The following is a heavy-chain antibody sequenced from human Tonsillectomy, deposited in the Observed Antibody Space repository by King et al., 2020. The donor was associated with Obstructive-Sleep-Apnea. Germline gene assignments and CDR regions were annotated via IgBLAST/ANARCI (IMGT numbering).Heavy chain of an antibody. D-gene: IGHD6-13*01. CDR1: GFSFSNAW. CDR2: FKSKSDGGTT. CDR3: TTVLDSKWYSSY. Sequence: VQLVESGGDLVKSGGSLRLSCAASGFSFSNAWMSWVRQAPGKRLEWIGRFKSKSDGGTTEYAAPVKGRFTISGDDSKNTLYLQMNSLKTEDTGVYYCTTVLDSKWYSSYWGQGTLVTVSS. J-gene: IGHJ4*02. V-gene: IGHV3-15*01.